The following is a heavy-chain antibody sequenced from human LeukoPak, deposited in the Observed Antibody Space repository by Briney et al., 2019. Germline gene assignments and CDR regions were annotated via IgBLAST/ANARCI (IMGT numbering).Heavy chain of an antibody. D-gene: IGHD3-22*01. CDR2: IYYSGST. V-gene: IGHV4-39*07. CDR1: GGSISSSSYY. CDR3: ARVAYDSSGYHLGY. Sequence: PSETLSLTCTVSGGSISSSSYYWGWIRQPPGKGLEWIGSIYYSGSTYYNPSLKSRVTISVDTSKNQFSLKLSSVTAADTAVYYCARVAYDSSGYHLGYWGQGTLVTVSS. J-gene: IGHJ4*02.